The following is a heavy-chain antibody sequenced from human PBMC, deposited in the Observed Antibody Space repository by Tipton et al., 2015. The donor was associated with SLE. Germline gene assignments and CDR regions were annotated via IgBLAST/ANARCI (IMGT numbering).Heavy chain of an antibody. CDR3: ARQGVRGSDAFDI. J-gene: IGHJ3*02. CDR2: IIPILGIA. Sequence: QLVQSGAEVKKPGSSVKVSCKASGGTFSSYTISWVRQAPGQGLEWMGRIIPILGIANYAQKFQGRVTITADKSTSTAYMELSSLRSEDTAVYYCARQGVRGSDAFDIWGQGTMVTVSS. V-gene: IGHV1-69*09. CDR1: GGTFSSYT. D-gene: IGHD2-15*01.